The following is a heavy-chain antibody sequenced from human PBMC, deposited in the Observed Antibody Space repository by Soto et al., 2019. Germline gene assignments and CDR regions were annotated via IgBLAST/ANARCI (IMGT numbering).Heavy chain of an antibody. CDR3: ASAVYCSGGSCSFDP. J-gene: IGHJ5*02. CDR1: GYTFTSYA. V-gene: IGHV1-3*01. CDR2: INAGNGNT. D-gene: IGHD2-15*01. Sequence: ASVKVSCTASGYTFTSYAMHWVRQAPGQRLEWMGWINAGNGNTKYSQKFQGRVTITRDTSASTAYMELSSLRSADTAVYYCASAVYCSGGSCSFDPWGQGTLVTVSS.